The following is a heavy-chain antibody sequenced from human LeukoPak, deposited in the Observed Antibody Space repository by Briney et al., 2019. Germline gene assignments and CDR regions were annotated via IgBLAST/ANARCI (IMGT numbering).Heavy chain of an antibody. V-gene: IGHV1-3*01. J-gene: IGHJ4*02. D-gene: IGHD1-20*01. CDR1: GYTFTSYA. CDR2: INAGNGNT. Sequence: ASVKVSCKASGYTFTSYAMHWVRQAPGQRLEWMGWINAGNGNTKYSQKFQGRVTITRDTSASTAYMELSSLRSEDTAVYYCARYLKLSGTTFEYYFDYWGQGTLVTVSS. CDR3: ARYLKLSGTTFEYYFDY.